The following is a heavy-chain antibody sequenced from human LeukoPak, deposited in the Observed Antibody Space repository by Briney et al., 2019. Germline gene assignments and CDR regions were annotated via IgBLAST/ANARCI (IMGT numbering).Heavy chain of an antibody. CDR1: GGSFSGYY. D-gene: IGHD2-2*01. CDR2: INHSGST. CDR3: ARAHALIVVVPAATNWFDP. V-gene: IGHV4-34*01. J-gene: IGHJ5*02. Sequence: PSETLSLTCAVYGGSFSGYYWSWIRQPPGKGLEWIGEINHSGSTNYNPSPKSRVTISVDTSKNQFSLKLSSVTAADTAVYYCARAHALIVVVPAATNWFDPWGQGTLSPSPQ.